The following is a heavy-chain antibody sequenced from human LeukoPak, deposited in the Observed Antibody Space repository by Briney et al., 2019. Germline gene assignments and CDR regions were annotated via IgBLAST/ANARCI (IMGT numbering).Heavy chain of an antibody. J-gene: IGHJ4*02. CDR2: IIPIFGTA. Sequence: SVKVSCKASGGTFSSYAISWVRQAPGQGLEWMGGIIPIFGTANYAQKFQGRVTITADESTSTAYMELSSLRSEDTAVYYCASRYFTIYTSGFDYWGQGALVTVSS. D-gene: IGHD2/OR15-2a*01. V-gene: IGHV1-69*01. CDR3: ASRYFTIYTSGFDY. CDR1: GGTFSSYA.